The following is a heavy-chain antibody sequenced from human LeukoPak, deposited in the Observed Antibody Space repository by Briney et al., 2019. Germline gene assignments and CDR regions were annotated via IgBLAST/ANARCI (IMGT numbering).Heavy chain of an antibody. CDR1: GGSISSCSYY. CDR3: ARDPIRTYYYGSGSPHNWFDP. CDR2: FYYSGST. D-gene: IGHD3-10*01. Sequence: PSETMSLTCNVSGGSISSCSYYGGWVCPPPAKGLQWIGSFYYSGSTYYNPSLKSRVTISVDTSKNQFSLKLSSVTAADTAVYYCARDPIRTYYYGSGSPHNWFDPWGQGTLVTVSS. J-gene: IGHJ5*02. V-gene: IGHV4-39*01.